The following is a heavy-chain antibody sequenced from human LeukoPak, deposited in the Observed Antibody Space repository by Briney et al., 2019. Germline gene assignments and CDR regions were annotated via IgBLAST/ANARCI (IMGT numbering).Heavy chain of an antibody. V-gene: IGHV3-23*01. J-gene: IGHJ4*02. Sequence: GGSLRLSCTASGFTLSSYAMSWVRQAPGEGLEWVSTIGGSADNTNYAEAVKGRFTISRDNSKNTMYLQMNSLRAEDTAVYYCAKQGFGCWGQGTLVTVSS. CDR3: AKQGFGC. CDR2: IGGSADNT. CDR1: GFTLSSYA.